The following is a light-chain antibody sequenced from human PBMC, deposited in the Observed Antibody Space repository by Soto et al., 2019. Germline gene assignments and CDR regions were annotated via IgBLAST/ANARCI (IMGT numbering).Light chain of an antibody. Sequence: QSVLTQPPSVSGAPGQRVTISCTGSSSNIGAGYDVHWYQQLPGTAPKLLIYGNIIRPSGVPDRFSGSKSGTSASLAITGLQAEDEAYYYCQSYDSSLSGFVVFGGGTQLTVL. CDR1: SSNIGAGYD. CDR2: GNI. V-gene: IGLV1-40*01. CDR3: QSYDSSLSGFVV. J-gene: IGLJ2*01.